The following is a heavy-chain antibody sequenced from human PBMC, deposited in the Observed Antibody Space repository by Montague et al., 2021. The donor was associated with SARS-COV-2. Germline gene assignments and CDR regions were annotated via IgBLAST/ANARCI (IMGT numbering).Heavy chain of an antibody. CDR1: GGSISSSNW. V-gene: IGHV4-4*02. D-gene: IGHD6-6*01. J-gene: IGHJ4*02. CDR2: IYHSGST. Sequence: SETLSLTCAVSGGSISSSNWWSWVRQPPGKGLEWIGEIYHSGSTNYNPSLKSRVTISVDKSKNQFSLKLSSVTAADTAADYCSRMALASSSTEFDYWGQGTLVTVSS. CDR3: SRMALASSSTEFDY.